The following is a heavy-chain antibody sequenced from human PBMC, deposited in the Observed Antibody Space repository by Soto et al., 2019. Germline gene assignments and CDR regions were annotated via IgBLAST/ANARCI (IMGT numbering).Heavy chain of an antibody. CDR3: ARDLHYDFWSGYYWYYYGMDV. D-gene: IGHD3-3*01. Sequence: EVQLVESGGGLVKPGGSLRLSCAASGFTFSSYSMNWVRQAPGKGLEWVSSISSSSSYIYYADSVKGRFTISRDNAKNSLYLQMNSLRAEDTAVYYCARDLHYDFWSGYYWYYYGMDVWGQGTTVTVSS. J-gene: IGHJ6*02. V-gene: IGHV3-21*01. CDR2: ISSSSSYI. CDR1: GFTFSSYS.